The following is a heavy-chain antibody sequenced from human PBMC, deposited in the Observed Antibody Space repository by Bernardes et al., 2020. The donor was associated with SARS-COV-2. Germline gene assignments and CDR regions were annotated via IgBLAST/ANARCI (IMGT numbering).Heavy chain of an antibody. CDR2: INIDGSST. CDR3: AREQWLVPYYYGMDV. V-gene: IGHV3-74*01. Sequence: GGSLSLSCAASGFTFSSYWMHWVRQAPGKGLVWVSRINIDGSSTSYSDSVKGRFTISSDNAKNTLYLQMNSLRAEDTAVYYCAREQWLVPYYYGMDVWGQGTTGTVSS. CDR1: GFTFSSYW. J-gene: IGHJ6*02. D-gene: IGHD6-19*01.